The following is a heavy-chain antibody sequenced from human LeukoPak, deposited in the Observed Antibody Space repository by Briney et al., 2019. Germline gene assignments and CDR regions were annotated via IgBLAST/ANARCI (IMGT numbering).Heavy chain of an antibody. CDR2: ISGSGGST. D-gene: IGHD2-2*01. CDR3: AKTVVVVPAAPQGGWFDP. Sequence: GGSLRLSCAASGFTFSSYAMSWVRQAPGKGLEWVSAISGSGGSTYYADSVKGRFTISRDNSKNTLYLQMNSLRAEDTAVYYCAKTVVVVPAAPQGGWFDPWGQGTLVTVSS. J-gene: IGHJ5*02. V-gene: IGHV3-23*01. CDR1: GFTFSSYA.